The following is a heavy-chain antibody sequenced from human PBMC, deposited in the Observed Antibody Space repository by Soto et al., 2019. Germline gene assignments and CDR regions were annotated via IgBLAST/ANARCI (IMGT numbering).Heavy chain of an antibody. Sequence: EVQLVESGGGLVKPGGSLRLSCAASGFNFNSYTINWVRQAPGKRLEWLSSISRNSDYIYYSDSVKGRFIISRDNARTSLYLHMNSLRAEDTAVYYCARVGAYFGEFDYFDYWGQGALVTVSS. CDR3: ARVGAYFGEFDYFDY. CDR1: GFNFNSYT. CDR2: ISRNSDYI. J-gene: IGHJ4*02. D-gene: IGHD3-10*01. V-gene: IGHV3-21*01.